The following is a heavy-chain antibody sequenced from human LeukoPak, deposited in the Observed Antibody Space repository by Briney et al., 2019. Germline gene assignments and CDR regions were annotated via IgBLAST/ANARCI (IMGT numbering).Heavy chain of an antibody. CDR1: GFTFSSYE. CDR2: ISSSGSIN. Sequence: GGSLRLSCAASGFTFSSYEMNWVRQAPGKGLEWVSHISSSGSINNYADSVKGRFTISRDNAKNSLYPQMNSLRAEDTAVYYCARDRGVGDIWGQGTMVTVSS. J-gene: IGHJ3*02. CDR3: ARDRGVGDI. V-gene: IGHV3-48*03. D-gene: IGHD1-26*01.